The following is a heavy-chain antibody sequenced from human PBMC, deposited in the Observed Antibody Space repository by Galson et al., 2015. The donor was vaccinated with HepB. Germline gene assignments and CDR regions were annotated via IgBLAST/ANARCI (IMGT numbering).Heavy chain of an antibody. Sequence: SLRLSCAASGFTFSSYAMSWVRQAPGKGLEWVSAISGSGGSTYYADSVKGRFTISRDNSKNTLYLQMNSLRAEDTAVYYCANSRQQLHTFDYWGQGTLVTVSS. CDR2: ISGSGGST. J-gene: IGHJ4*02. D-gene: IGHD6-13*01. V-gene: IGHV3-23*01. CDR1: GFTFSSYA. CDR3: ANSRQQLHTFDY.